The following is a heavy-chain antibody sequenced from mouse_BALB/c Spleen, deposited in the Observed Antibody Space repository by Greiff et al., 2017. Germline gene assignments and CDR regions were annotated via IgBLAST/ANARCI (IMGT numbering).Heavy chain of an antibody. CDR1: GYSFTDYI. V-gene: IGHV1-39*01. Sequence: QLQQTGPELVKPGASVKISCKASGYSFTDYIMLWVKQSHGKSLEWIGNINPYYGSTSYNLKFKGKATLTVDKSSSTAYMQLNSLTSEDSAVYYCAREGSFAYWGQGTLVTVSA. J-gene: IGHJ3*01. CDR3: AREGSFAY. CDR2: INPYYGST.